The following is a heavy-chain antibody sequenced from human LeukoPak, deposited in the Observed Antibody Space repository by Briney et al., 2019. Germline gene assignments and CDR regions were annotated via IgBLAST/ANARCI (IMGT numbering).Heavy chain of an antibody. V-gene: IGHV3-21*01. J-gene: IGHJ6*04. CDR1: GCTFSSYS. CDR2: ISSSSSYI. D-gene: IGHD6-19*01. CDR3: ARDAPIAVAGTALWYYYGMDV. Sequence: GGSLRLSCAASGCTFSSYSMNWVRQAPGKGLEWVSSISSSSSYIYYADSVKGRFTISRDNAKNSLYLQMNSLRDEDTAVYYCARDAPIAVAGTALWYYYGMDVWGKGTTVTVSS.